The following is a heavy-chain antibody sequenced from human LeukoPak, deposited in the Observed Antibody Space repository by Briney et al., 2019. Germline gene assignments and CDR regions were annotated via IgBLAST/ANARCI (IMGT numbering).Heavy chain of an antibody. CDR1: GYTFASYA. J-gene: IGHJ5*02. CDR3: ARQTVVVPKNWFDP. V-gene: IGHV1-18*01. D-gene: IGHD2-2*01. Sequence: ASVKVSCKASGYTFASYAITWVRQAPGQGLEWMGWISGYNGNINYAQKFQGRVTMTTDTSTSTAYMELRSLRSDDTAVYYCARQTVVVPKNWFDPWGQGTLVTVSS. CDR2: ISGYNGNI.